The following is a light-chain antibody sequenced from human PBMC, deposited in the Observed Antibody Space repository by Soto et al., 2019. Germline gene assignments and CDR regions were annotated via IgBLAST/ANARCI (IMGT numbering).Light chain of an antibody. Sequence: IQMTQSPSSLSACVGDRVTITCRASETIRMYLNWYQQRPGKAPNLLIYGASRLHSGVPSRFTGSGSGTDFTLTISSLQPEDFATYFCQQSYTSPPTFGQGTKADIK. CDR1: ETIRMY. CDR3: QQSYTSPPT. V-gene: IGKV1-39*01. CDR2: GAS. J-gene: IGKJ1*01.